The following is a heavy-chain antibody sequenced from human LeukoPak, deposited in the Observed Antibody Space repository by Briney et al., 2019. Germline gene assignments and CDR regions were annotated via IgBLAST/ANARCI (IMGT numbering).Heavy chain of an antibody. Sequence: GASVKVSCKASGGTFSSNAISWVRQAPGQGPEWMGGIIPIFGTANYAQKFQGRVTITADESTSTAYMELSGLRSEDTAVYYCATPGRGFLEWLLIYYWGQGTLVTVSS. V-gene: IGHV1-69*13. CDR1: GGTFSSNA. J-gene: IGHJ4*02. CDR3: ATPGRGFLEWLLIYY. CDR2: IIPIFGTA. D-gene: IGHD3-3*01.